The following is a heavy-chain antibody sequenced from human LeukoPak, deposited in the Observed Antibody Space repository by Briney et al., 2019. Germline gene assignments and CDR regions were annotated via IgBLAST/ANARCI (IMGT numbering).Heavy chain of an antibody. D-gene: IGHD5-24*01. J-gene: IGHJ4*02. CDR2: IYTSGST. CDR3: ARHEMAEFDY. Sequence: SETLSLTCTVSGGSISSYYWSWIRQPPGKGLEWIGYIYTSGSTNYNPSLKSRVTISVDTSKNHFSLKQSSVTAADTAVYYCARHEMAEFDYWGQGTLVTVSS. V-gene: IGHV4-4*09. CDR1: GGSISSYY.